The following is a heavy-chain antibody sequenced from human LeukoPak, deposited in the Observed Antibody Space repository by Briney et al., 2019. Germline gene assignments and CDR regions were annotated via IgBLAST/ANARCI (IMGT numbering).Heavy chain of an antibody. J-gene: IGHJ4*02. V-gene: IGHV3-30*02. D-gene: IGHD6-19*01. CDR1: GFTFSSYG. CDR2: IRYDGSNK. Sequence: GGSLRLSCAASGFTFSSYGIHWVRQAPGKGLEWVAFIRYDGSNKYYADSVKGRFTISRDNSKNTLYLQMNSLRAEDTAVYYCAKEAISGWYFNYFDYWGQGTLVTVSS. CDR3: AKEAISGWYFNYFDY.